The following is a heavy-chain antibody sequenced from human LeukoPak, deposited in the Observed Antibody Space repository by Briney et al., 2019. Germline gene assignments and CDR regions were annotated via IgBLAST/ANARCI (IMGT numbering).Heavy chain of an antibody. D-gene: IGHD3-9*01. CDR3: ARDDWGFDY. J-gene: IGHJ4*02. CDR2: IKQDGSEL. V-gene: IGHV3-7*05. CDR1: GFTFSSSW. Sequence: GGSLRLSCAASGFTFSSSWMSWVRQSPGRGLEWVANIKQDGSELYYVDSVKGRFTISRDNAKNSLYLQMNSLRAEDTAVYYCARDDWGFDYWGQGTLVTVSS.